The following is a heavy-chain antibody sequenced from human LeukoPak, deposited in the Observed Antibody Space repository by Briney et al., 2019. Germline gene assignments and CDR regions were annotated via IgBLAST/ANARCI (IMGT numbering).Heavy chain of an antibody. V-gene: IGHV3-73*01. J-gene: IGHJ4*02. CDR1: GFTFSGSA. Sequence: GGSLRLSCAASGFTFSGSAMHWVRQASGPGLEWVGRIRSKANSYATAYAASVKGRFTISRDDSKNTAYLQMNSLKTEDTAVYYCTRRGSGYSDYDFDYWGQGTLVTVSS. CDR3: TRRGSGYSDYDFDY. D-gene: IGHD5-12*01. CDR2: IRSKANSYAT.